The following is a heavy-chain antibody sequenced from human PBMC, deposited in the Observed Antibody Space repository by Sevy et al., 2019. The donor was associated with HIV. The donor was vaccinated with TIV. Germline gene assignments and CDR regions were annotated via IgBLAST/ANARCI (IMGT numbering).Heavy chain of an antibody. CDR3: AKEADDSSGRTSYYYYYGMDV. Sequence: GGSLRLSCAASGFTFSSYAMSWVRQAPGKGLEWVSAISGSGGSTYYADSVKGRFTISRDNSKNTLYLQMNSLRAEDTAVYYYAKEADDSSGRTSYYYYYGMDVWGQGTTVTVSS. D-gene: IGHD3-22*01. CDR2: ISGSGGST. CDR1: GFTFSSYA. J-gene: IGHJ6*02. V-gene: IGHV3-23*01.